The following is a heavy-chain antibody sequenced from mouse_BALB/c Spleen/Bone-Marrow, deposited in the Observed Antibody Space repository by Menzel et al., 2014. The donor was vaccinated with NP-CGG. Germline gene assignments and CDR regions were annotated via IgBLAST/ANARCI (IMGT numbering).Heavy chain of an antibody. CDR2: ISSGGSYT. D-gene: IGHD2-4*01. CDR3: ERHAITRQLDY. V-gene: IGHV5-9-3*01. Sequence: EVQGVESGGGLVKPGGSLKLSCAASGFTFSSYAMSWVRQTPEKRLEWVATISSGGSYTYYPDSVKGRFTISRDNAKNTLYLQMSSLRSEDKAMYYCERHAITRQLDYWGQGTTLTVSS. CDR1: GFTFSSYA. J-gene: IGHJ2*01.